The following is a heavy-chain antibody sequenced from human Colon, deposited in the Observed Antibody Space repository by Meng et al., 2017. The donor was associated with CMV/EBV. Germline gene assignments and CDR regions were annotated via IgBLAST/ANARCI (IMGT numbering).Heavy chain of an antibody. V-gene: IGHV1-69*10. CDR3: ARGAAAATYARNWFDP. D-gene: IGHD6-13*01. CDR2: IIPFLSIV. J-gene: IGHJ5*02. CDR1: STFSNYA. Sequence: STFSNYAISWVRQAPGQGLDWMGGIIPFLSIVNYAQKFRDRVTITADKSTGTAYMELSRLRSDDTAVYYCARGAAAATYARNWFDPWGQGTLVTVSS.